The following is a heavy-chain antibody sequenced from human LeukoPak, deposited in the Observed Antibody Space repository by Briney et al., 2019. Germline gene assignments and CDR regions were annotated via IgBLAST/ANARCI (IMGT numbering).Heavy chain of an antibody. Sequence: SSTLSPTSAFDCAFFGDNYWSCTRQPPGGRLELIGEINISGRSNYYPTLQSLVTISVDTSKNQVSLKLSSVNDEHTAGYYGARGDGLINRVARGFCCDYWDKGTLVTVSS. J-gene: IGHJ4*02. CDR3: ARGDGLINRVARGFCCDY. CDR2: INISGRS. CDR1: CAFFGDNY. D-gene: IGHD2/OR15-2a*01. V-gene: IGHV4-34*01.